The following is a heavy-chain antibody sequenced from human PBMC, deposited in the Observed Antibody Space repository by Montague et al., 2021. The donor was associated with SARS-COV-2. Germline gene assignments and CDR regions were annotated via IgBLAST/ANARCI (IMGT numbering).Heavy chain of an antibody. J-gene: IGHJ5*01. Sequence: SLRLSCAVSGFTFSTYSMNWVRQAPGKGLEWVATLRGRDSRRYYADSVEGRFTISRDNVKNTLSLQMNSLRAEDTAIYYCAKSNCGGNCHLDSWGQGTLVTVSS. CDR1: GFTFSTYS. V-gene: IGHV3-23*01. CDR2: LRGRDSRR. D-gene: IGHD2-21*01. CDR3: AKSNCGGNCHLDS.